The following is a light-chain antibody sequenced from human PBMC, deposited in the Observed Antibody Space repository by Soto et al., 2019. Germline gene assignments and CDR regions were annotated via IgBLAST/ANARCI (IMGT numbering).Light chain of an antibody. Sequence: IQGTQSNSTVSACVGYRVIITSRASQSISSWLAWHQQKPGKAPKVLIYKASSLESGVPSRFSGSGSGTEFTLTISSLQPDDFATYYCQQYNRLITFGQVRLLEVK. CDR3: QQYNRLIT. CDR2: KAS. V-gene: IGKV1-5*03. J-gene: IGKJ5*01. CDR1: QSISSW.